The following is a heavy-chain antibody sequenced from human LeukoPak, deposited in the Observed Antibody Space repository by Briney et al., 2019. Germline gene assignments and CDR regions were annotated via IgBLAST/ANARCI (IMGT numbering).Heavy chain of an antibody. Sequence: PGGSPRLSCAGSGFTFSSYWVHWVRQAPGKGLVWVSRISTDGSSTSYADSVRGRFTMSRDNAKNTLYLQMNSLRAEDTAVYYCARWLTVTPFDYWGQGTLVTVSS. CDR1: GFTFSSYW. J-gene: IGHJ4*02. D-gene: IGHD4-17*01. V-gene: IGHV3-74*01. CDR3: ARWLTVTPFDY. CDR2: ISTDGSST.